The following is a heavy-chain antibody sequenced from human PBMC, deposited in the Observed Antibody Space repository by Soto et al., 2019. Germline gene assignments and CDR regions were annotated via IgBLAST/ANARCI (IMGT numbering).Heavy chain of an antibody. V-gene: IGHV4-38-2*01. J-gene: IGHJ4*02. CDR2: IYHSGST. CDR3: VRSGGTYPDH. Sequence: SETLSLTCAVSGYYISSGYYWAWIRQPPGKGLEWIGNIYHSGSTYYNPPLNSRVTMSVDTSKNQFSLSLRSATAADTAIYYCVRSGGTYPDHWGQGALVTVSS. CDR1: GYYISSGYY. D-gene: IGHD2-15*01.